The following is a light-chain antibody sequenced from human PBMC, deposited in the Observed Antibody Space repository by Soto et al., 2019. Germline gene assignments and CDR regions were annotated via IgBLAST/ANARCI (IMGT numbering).Light chain of an antibody. CDR3: QKYGTSPRT. CDR2: DAY. V-gene: IGKV3-20*01. CDR1: QDIRSH. Sequence: PGERVTLSCRASQDIRSHLAWYQQKPGQAPRLLIFDAYSRATGIPDRFSGSGSGTDFTLSISRLEPEDFAVYYCQKYGTSPRTCGQGAKVDIK. J-gene: IGKJ1*01.